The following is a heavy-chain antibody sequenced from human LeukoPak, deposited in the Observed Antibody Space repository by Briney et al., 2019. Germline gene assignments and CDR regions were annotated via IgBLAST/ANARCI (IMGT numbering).Heavy chain of an antibody. Sequence: SETLSLTCTVSGGSISSSYWSWIRQPPGKGLEWIGYIYYSGSTNYNPSLKSRVTISLDTSKNQFSLKLSSVTAADTAVYYCARDFVAPTVNWFDPWGQGTLVTVSS. CDR3: ARDFVAPTVNWFDP. CDR1: GGSISSSY. V-gene: IGHV4-59*12. D-gene: IGHD1-26*01. J-gene: IGHJ5*02. CDR2: IYYSGST.